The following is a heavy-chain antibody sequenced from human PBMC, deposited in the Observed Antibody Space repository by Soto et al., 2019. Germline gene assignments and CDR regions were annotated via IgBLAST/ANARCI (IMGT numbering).Heavy chain of an antibody. CDR3: ARDRRWLQWFFDH. CDR1: GFTFSSYG. CDR2: IWYDGSNK. D-gene: IGHD3-10*01. Sequence: GGSLRLSCAASGFTFSSYGMHWVRQAPGKGLEWVAVIWYDGSNKYYADSVKGRFTISRDNSKNTLYLQMNSLRAEDTAVYYCARDRRWLQWFFDHWGQGTLVTVSS. V-gene: IGHV3-33*01. J-gene: IGHJ4*02.